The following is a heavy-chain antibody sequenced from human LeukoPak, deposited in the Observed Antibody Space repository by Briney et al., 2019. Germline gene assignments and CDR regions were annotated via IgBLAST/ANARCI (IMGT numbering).Heavy chain of an antibody. CDR3: AREDDWSYGMDV. J-gene: IGHJ6*02. CDR1: GYTFTSYA. Sequence: ASVKVSCKASGYTFTSYAMHWVRQAPGQRLEWMGWINAGNGNTKYSQKFQGRVTITRDTSASTAYMELSSLRSEDTAVYYCAREDDWSYGMDVWGQGTTVTVSS. CDR2: INAGNGNT. V-gene: IGHV1-3*01. D-gene: IGHD3-9*01.